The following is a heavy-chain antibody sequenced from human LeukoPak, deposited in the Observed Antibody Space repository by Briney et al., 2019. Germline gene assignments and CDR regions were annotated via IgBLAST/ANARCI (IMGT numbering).Heavy chain of an antibody. CDR1: GFTFSSYS. J-gene: IGHJ4*02. CDR3: ARDLSLYCSGGSCYSLNY. Sequence: GGSLRLSCTASGFTFSSYSMNWVRQAPGKGLEWVSNISSSGSTIYYADSVKGRFTISRDNAKNSLYLQMNSLRAEDTAVYYCARDLSLYCSGGSCYSLNYWGQGTLVTVSS. V-gene: IGHV3-48*04. CDR2: ISSSGSTI. D-gene: IGHD2-15*01.